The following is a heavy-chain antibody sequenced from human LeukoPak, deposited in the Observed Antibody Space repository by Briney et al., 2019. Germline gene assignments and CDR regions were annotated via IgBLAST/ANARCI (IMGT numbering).Heavy chain of an antibody. Sequence: PSETLSLTCTVSGGSISSYYWSWIRQPPGKGLEWIGYTYYSGSTNYNPSLKSRVTISVDTSKNQFSLKLSSVTAADTAVYYCARAYYDILTGSYYFDYWGQGTLVTVSS. D-gene: IGHD3-9*01. V-gene: IGHV4-59*08. J-gene: IGHJ4*02. CDR3: ARAYYDILTGSYYFDY. CDR2: TYYSGST. CDR1: GGSISSYY.